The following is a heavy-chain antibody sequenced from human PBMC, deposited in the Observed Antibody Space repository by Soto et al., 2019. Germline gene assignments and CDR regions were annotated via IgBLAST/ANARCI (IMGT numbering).Heavy chain of an antibody. J-gene: IGHJ4*02. D-gene: IGHD3-10*01. Sequence: PGGSLRLSCAASGFTFSSYGMHWVRQAPGKGLEWVAVISYDGSNKYYADSVNGRFTISRDNSKNTLYLQMNSLRAEDTDVYYCAKDSELLWFGELGYWGQGTLVTVSS. CDR2: ISYDGSNK. V-gene: IGHV3-30*18. CDR3: AKDSELLWFGELGY. CDR1: GFTFSSYG.